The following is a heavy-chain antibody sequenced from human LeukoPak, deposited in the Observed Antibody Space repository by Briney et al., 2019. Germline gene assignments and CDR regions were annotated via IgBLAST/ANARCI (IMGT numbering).Heavy chain of an antibody. Sequence: PGRSLRLSCAASGFTFSSYGMHWVRQAPGKGLEWVAVISYDGSNKYYADSVKGRFTISRDNSKNTRYLQMNSLRAEDTAVYYCALIPWCSSTSCYDYWGQGTLVTVSS. CDR3: ALIPWCSSTSCYDY. CDR2: ISYDGSNK. J-gene: IGHJ4*02. D-gene: IGHD2-2*01. CDR1: GFTFSSYG. V-gene: IGHV3-30*03.